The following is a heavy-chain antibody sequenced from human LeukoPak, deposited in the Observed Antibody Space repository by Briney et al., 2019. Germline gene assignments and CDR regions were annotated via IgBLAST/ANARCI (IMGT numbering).Heavy chain of an antibody. D-gene: IGHD1-20*01. J-gene: IGHJ5*02. Sequence: GASVKVSCKDSGYTFTSYAMNWVRQAPGQGLEWMGWINTNTGNPTYAQGFTGRFVFSLDTSVSTAYLRISSLKAEDTAVYYCARSPPYNWNAIYWFDPWGQGTLVTVSS. CDR3: ARSPPYNWNAIYWFDP. V-gene: IGHV7-4-1*02. CDR2: INTNTGNP. CDR1: GYTFTSYA.